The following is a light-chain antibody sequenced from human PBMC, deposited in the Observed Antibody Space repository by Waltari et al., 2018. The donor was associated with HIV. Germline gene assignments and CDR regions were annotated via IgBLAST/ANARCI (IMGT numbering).Light chain of an antibody. V-gene: IGLV1-47*01. CDR2: RNN. J-gene: IGLJ2*01. Sequence: QSVLTQPPSASGTPGQRVTISCSGSSSNIGSNYVYWYQQLPGTAPKLLIYRNNQRPSGVPDRISGSKSGTSASLAISGLRSEDEADYYCAAWDDSLSAAVFGGGTKLTVL. CDR3: AAWDDSLSAAV. CDR1: SSNIGSNY.